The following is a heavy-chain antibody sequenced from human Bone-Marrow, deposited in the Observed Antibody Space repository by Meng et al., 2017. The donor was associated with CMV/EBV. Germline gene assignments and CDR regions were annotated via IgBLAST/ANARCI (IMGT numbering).Heavy chain of an antibody. CDR2: IYPGDSDT. D-gene: IGHD2-2*01. Sequence: GESLKISCKGSGYSFTSYWIGWVRQMPGKGLEWMGIIYPGDSDTRYSPSFQGQVTISADKSISTAYLQWSSLKASDTAMYYCARRHTVVVPAAKVDYFDYWAQGTLVTFSS. CDR1: GYSFTSYW. V-gene: IGHV5-51*01. J-gene: IGHJ4*02. CDR3: ARRHTVVVPAAKVDYFDY.